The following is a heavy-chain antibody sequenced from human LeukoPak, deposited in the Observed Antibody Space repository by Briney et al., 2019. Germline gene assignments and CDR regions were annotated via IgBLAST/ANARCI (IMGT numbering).Heavy chain of an antibody. CDR1: GGSISSYY. J-gene: IGHJ3*02. CDR3: ARDTLNWRAFDI. D-gene: IGHD1-1*01. V-gene: IGHV4-59*01. Sequence: SETLSLTCTVSGGSISSYYWSWIRQPPGKGLEWIGYIYYSGSTNYNPSLKSRVTISVDTSKSQFSLKLSSVTAADTAVYYCARDTLNWRAFDIWGQGTVVTVSS. CDR2: IYYSGST.